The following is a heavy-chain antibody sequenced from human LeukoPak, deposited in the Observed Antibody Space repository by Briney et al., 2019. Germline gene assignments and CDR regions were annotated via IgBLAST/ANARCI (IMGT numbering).Heavy chain of an antibody. D-gene: IGHD4/OR15-4a*01. V-gene: IGHV7-4-1*02. CDR2: ITTDTGNP. CDR3: ARDGARLDI. CDR1: GYTFTNYA. J-gene: IGHJ3*02. Sequence: ASVKVSCKASGYTFTNYAINWVRQAPGQGLEWMGWITTDTGNPTYAQGFTGRFVFPLDTSVTTAYLQITSLKAEDTAVYYCARDGARLDIWGQGTMVSVSS.